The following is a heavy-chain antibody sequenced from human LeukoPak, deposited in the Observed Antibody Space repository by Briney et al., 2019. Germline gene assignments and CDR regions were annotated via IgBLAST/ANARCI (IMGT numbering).Heavy chain of an antibody. Sequence: SVKVSCRSSGGSFSTYTISWVRQAPGQRPEWMGGILPGLPTPNYAQKFQGRVTISADEYTRTAYMELNSLRSDDTAMYYCARSTNYGDGWFGPWGQGTLVTVSS. CDR3: ARSTNYGDGWFGP. V-gene: IGHV1-69*16. CDR2: ILPGLPTP. CDR1: GGSFSTYT. D-gene: IGHD4/OR15-4a*01. J-gene: IGHJ5*02.